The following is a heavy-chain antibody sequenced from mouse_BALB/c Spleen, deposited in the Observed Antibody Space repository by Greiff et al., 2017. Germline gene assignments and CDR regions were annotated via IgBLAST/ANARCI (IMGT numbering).Heavy chain of an antibody. D-gene: IGHD1-1*01. Sequence: QVQLQQSGPGLVQPSQSLSITCPVSGFSLTSYGVHWVRQSPGKGLEWLGVIWSGGSTDYNAAFISRLSISKDNSKSQVFFKMNSLQANDTAIYYCARFYGSSYYFDYWGQGTTLTVSS. J-gene: IGHJ2*01. CDR1: GFSLTSYG. V-gene: IGHV2-2*02. CDR2: IWSGGST. CDR3: ARFYGSSYYFDY.